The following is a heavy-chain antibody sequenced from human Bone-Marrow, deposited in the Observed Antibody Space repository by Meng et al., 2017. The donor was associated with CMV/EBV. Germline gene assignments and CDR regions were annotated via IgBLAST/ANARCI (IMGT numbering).Heavy chain of an antibody. CDR1: GYSFSRHG. CDR2: ISPDTGNT. J-gene: IGHJ5*02. V-gene: IGHV1-18*01. Sequence: ASVKVSCKASGYSFSRHGINWVRQAPGQGLECMGWISPDTGNTDYVHKLQGRVTMTTDTSTSTVYMELRSLRFDDTAVYYCARVYYGSGNDNLGAWGQGTLVTVSS. D-gene: IGHD3-10*01. CDR3: ARVYYGSGNDNLGA.